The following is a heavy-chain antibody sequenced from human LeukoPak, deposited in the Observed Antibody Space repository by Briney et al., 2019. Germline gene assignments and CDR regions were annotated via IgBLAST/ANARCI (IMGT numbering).Heavy chain of an antibody. CDR2: ISYDGSNK. CDR3: ARGFPAGMVRGVIPWFDP. J-gene: IGHJ5*02. CDR1: GFTFSSYA. V-gene: IGHV3-30-3*01. Sequence: GGSLRLSCAASGFTFSSYAMHWARQAPGKGLEWVAVISYDGSNKYYADSVKGRFTISRDNSRNTLYLQMNSLRAEDTAVYYCARGFPAGMVRGVIPWFDPWGQGTLVTVSS. D-gene: IGHD3-10*01.